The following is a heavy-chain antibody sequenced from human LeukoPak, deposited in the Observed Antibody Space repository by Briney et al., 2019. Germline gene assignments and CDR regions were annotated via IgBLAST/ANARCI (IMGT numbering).Heavy chain of an antibody. V-gene: IGHV1-46*01. CDR1: GYTFTSYY. Sequence: GASVKVSCKASGYTFTSYYMHWVRQAPGQGLEWMGIINPSVGTSNYAQTFQGRVAMTRDTSTSTVYIELSSLRSEDTAAYYCARDRSGYDVFDYWGQGTLVTVSS. J-gene: IGHJ4*02. CDR3: ARDRSGYDVFDY. CDR2: INPSVGTS. D-gene: IGHD3-3*01.